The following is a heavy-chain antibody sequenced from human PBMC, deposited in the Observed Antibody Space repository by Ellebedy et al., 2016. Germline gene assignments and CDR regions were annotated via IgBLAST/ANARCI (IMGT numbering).Heavy chain of an antibody. V-gene: IGHV4-61*08. J-gene: IGHJ4*02. CDR1: GGSVVNYGAY. Sequence: GSLRLSXIVSGGSVVNYGAYWSWMRQPPGRGLEWIGYIYYSGSTKFNPSLKSRVTMSVDTSKNQFSLKLNSVTAADTAVYYCATLTVPGGSDYWGQGTLVTVSS. CDR3: ATLTVPGGSDY. CDR2: IYYSGST. D-gene: IGHD3-16*01.